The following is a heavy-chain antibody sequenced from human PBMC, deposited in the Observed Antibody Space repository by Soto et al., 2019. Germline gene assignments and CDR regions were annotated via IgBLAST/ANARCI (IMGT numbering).Heavy chain of an antibody. CDR1: GFTFSDYY. CDR3: ARNKEVEATERDAFDI. J-gene: IGHJ3*02. CDR2: ISSSGTTI. Sequence: GSLRLSCAASGFTFSDYYMSWFRQAPGKGLEWVSYISSSGTTIYYADSVKGRFTISRDNAKNSLYLQMHSLRAEDTALYYCARNKEVEATERDAFDIWGQGTTVTVSS. D-gene: IGHD2-15*01. V-gene: IGHV3-11*01.